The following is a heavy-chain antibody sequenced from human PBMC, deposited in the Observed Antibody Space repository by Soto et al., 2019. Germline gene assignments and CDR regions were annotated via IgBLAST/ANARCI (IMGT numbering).Heavy chain of an antibody. V-gene: IGHV1-18*01. Sequence: ASVKVSCKASGYTFTSYGISWVRQAPGQGLEWMGWISAYNGNTNYAQKLQGRVTMTTDTSTSTAYMELRSLRSDDTAVYYCARGVVVAATYYYYGMDVWGQGTTVTVSS. CDR1: GYTFTSYG. D-gene: IGHD2-15*01. J-gene: IGHJ6*02. CDR3: ARGVVVAATYYYYGMDV. CDR2: ISAYNGNT.